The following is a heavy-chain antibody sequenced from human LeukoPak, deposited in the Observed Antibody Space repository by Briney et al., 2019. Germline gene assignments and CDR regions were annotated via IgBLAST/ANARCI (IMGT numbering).Heavy chain of an antibody. V-gene: IGHV1-18*01. J-gene: IGHJ5*02. CDR1: GYSSTNYG. Sequence: ASVKVSCKASGYSSTNYGISWVRQAPGQGLEWMGWIHIYRGNTNYAQKFQGRVTMTTDTSASTVYMEVRGLRSDDTAMYYCARDVGITVADSFDPWGQGTLVTVSS. CDR2: IHIYRGNT. CDR3: ARDVGITVADSFDP. D-gene: IGHD6-13*01.